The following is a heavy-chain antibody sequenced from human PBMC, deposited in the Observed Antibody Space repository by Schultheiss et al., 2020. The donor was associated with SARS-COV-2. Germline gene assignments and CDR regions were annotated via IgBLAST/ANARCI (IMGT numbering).Heavy chain of an antibody. V-gene: IGHV1-18*01. CDR3: ARGPQDTAMVRGAFDI. J-gene: IGHJ3*02. D-gene: IGHD5-18*01. Sequence: ASVKVSCKASGYTFTSYGISWVRQAPGQGLEWMGWISAYTGNTNYAQKLQGRVTMTTDTSTSTAYMELRSLRSDDTAVYYCARGPQDTAMVRGAFDIWGQGTMVTVSS. CDR1: GYTFTSYG. CDR2: ISAYTGNT.